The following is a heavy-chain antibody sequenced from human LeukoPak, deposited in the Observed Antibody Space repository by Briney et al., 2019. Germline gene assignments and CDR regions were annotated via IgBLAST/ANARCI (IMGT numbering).Heavy chain of an antibody. Sequence: ASVKLSCKTSGYPFTTCEINWVRQAAGQGLEWMGWVHPNSGNTAYAQKFQGRVTMTRDTAISTAYRELSGLRFDDTAVYLCARGPRIDTWGQGTLVTVSS. CDR2: VHPNSGNT. J-gene: IGHJ5*02. CDR3: ARGPRIDT. CDR1: GYPFTTCE. V-gene: IGHV1-8*01.